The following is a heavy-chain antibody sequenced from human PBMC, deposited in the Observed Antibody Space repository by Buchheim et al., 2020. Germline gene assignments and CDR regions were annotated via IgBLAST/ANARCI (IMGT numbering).Heavy chain of an antibody. V-gene: IGHV4-30-2*01. CDR1: GGSISSGGYS. Sequence: QLQLQESGSGLVKPSQTLSLTCAVSGGSISSGGYSWSWIRQPPGKGLEWIGYIYHSWSTYYNPSLKSRVTISVDRSTTQFSLKLSSVTAADTAVYYCARGYYYDSSGYYYLSWFDPWGQGTL. CDR2: IYHSWST. CDR3: ARGYYYDSSGYYYLSWFDP. D-gene: IGHD3-22*01. J-gene: IGHJ5*02.